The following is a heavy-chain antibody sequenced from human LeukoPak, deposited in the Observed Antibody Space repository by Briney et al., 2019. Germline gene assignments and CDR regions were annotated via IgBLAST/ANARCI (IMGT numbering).Heavy chain of an antibody. CDR3: ATGMGIPGAVSPYQDLYYDS. V-gene: IGHV1-69*04. D-gene: IGHD4-17*01. Sequence: ASVKVSCKPSGGTFNNNVVAWMRQAPGHGLEWMGRIIFVRDITYYALNFQGRATITADKSTSTVYLDLSSLRSQDTAVYFCATGMGIPGAVSPYQDLYYDSWGQGTLVTVSS. CDR1: GGTFNNNV. J-gene: IGHJ4*01. CDR2: IIFVRDIT.